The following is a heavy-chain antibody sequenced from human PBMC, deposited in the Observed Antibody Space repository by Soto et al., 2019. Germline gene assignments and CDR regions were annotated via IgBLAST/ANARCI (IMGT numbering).Heavy chain of an antibody. CDR2: IKSKTDGGTT. CDR1: GFTFSDAW. D-gene: IGHD3-3*01. CDR3: TTVTLLRFLEWLSWGAFDI. J-gene: IGHJ3*02. V-gene: IGHV3-15*01. Sequence: EVQLVESGGGLVKPGGSLRLSCAASGFTFSDAWMSWVRQAPGKGLEWDGRIKSKTDGGTTDYAAPLKGRFTISRDDSKNTLYLQMNSLKTEDTAVYYCTTVTLLRFLEWLSWGAFDIWGQGTMVTVSS.